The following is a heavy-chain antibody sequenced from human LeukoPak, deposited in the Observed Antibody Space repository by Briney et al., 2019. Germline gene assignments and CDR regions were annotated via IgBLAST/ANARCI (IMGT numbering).Heavy chain of an antibody. V-gene: IGHV3-21*01. J-gene: IGHJ5*02. CDR2: ISGSSSCI. Sequence: GGSLRLSCTASGFTFSHYSMNWVRQAPGEGLEWVSSISGSSSCIHYADSVKGRFTISRDNVKNSLYLQMNSLRAEDTAVYYCARDRETVAGTLGWFDPWGQGTLVTVSS. D-gene: IGHD6-19*01. CDR3: ARDRETVAGTLGWFDP. CDR1: GFTFSHYS.